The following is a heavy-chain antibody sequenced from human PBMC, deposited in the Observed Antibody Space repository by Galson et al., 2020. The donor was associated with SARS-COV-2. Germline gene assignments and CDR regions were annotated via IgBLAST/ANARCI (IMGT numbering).Heavy chain of an antibody. Sequence: SQTLSLTCAISGDSVSSNSAAWNWIRQSPSRGLEWLGRTYYRSRWSTDYAVSVKRRITINPDTSKNQFSLQRNSLTPEDTAIYYWAGRVAGAGSLQIGGQGTMVIVSS. CDR2: TYYRSRWST. J-gene: IGHJ3*02. CDR3: AGRVAGAGSLQI. V-gene: IGHV6-1*01. CDR1: GDSVSSNSAA. D-gene: IGHD6-13*01.